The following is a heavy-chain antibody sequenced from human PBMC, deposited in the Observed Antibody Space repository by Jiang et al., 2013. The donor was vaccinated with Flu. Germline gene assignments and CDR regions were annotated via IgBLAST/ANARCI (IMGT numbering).Heavy chain of an antibody. Sequence: SGAEVKKPGASVKVSCKASGYTFTSYYMHWVRQAPGQGLEWMGIINPSGGSTSYAQKFQGRVTMTRDTSTSTVYMELSSLRSEDTAVYYCARDPYYYDSSGYYFLRGDNGYFDYWGQGTLVTVSS. CDR3: ARDPYYYDSSGYYFLRGDNGYFDY. CDR2: INPSGGST. D-gene: IGHD3-22*01. CDR1: GYTFTSYY. J-gene: IGHJ4*02. V-gene: IGHV1-46*01.